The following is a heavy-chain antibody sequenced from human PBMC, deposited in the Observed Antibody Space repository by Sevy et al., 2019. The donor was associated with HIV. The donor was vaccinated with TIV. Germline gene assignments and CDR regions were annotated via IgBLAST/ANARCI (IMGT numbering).Heavy chain of an antibody. J-gene: IGHJ6*02. CDR3: TTGASDYDSWSGPFDGMDV. V-gene: IGHV3-15*01. Sequence: GGSLRLSCAASGFTFSNAWMSWVRQAPGKGLEWVGRIKSKTDGGTTDYAAPVKGRFTISRDDSKNTLYLQMNSLKTEDTAVYYCTTGASDYDSWSGPFDGMDVWGQGTTVTVSS. CDR1: GFTFSNAW. D-gene: IGHD3-3*01. CDR2: IKSKTDGGTT.